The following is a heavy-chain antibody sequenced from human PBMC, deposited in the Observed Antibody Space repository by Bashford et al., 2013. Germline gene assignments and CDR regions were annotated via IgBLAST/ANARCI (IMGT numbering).Heavy chain of an antibody. Sequence: GESLKISCQTSGYYFPNYWIGWVRQMPGTGLEWMGIIFPGDSDTKYSPSFQGQVTISADKSVNTAYLQWSSLKASDTAMYYCARHPRRGGARAFDIWGQGTMVTVSS. CDR2: IFPGDSDT. CDR3: ARHPRRGGARAFDI. D-gene: IGHD1-26*01. CDR1: GYYFPNYW. J-gene: IGHJ3*02. V-gene: IGHV5-51*01.